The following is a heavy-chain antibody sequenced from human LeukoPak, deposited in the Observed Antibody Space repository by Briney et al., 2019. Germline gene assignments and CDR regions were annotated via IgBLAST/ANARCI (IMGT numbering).Heavy chain of an antibody. CDR3: AKDRYNWNTGYFDY. CDR1: GFTFSSYA. CDR2: ISGSGGST. V-gene: IGHV3-23*01. Sequence: PGGSLRRSCAASGFTFSSYALSWVRQAPGKGLEWVSAISGSGGSTYYADSVKGRFTISRDNSKNTLYLQMNSLRAEDTAVYYCAKDRYNWNTGYFDYWGQGTLATVSS. J-gene: IGHJ4*02. D-gene: IGHD1/OR15-1a*01.